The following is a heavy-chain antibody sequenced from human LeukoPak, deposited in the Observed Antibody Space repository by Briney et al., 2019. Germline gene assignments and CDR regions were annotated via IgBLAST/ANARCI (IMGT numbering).Heavy chain of an antibody. D-gene: IGHD3-9*01. V-gene: IGHV1-18*04. CDR1: GYTFTSYG. CDR2: ISAYNGNT. Sequence: GASVKVSCKASGYTFTSYGISWVRQAHGQGLEWMGWISAYNGNTNYAQKLQGRVTMTTDTSTSTAYMELRSLRSDGTAVYYCARDLGGYDILTGYLGNWFDPWGQGTLVTVSS. J-gene: IGHJ5*02. CDR3: ARDLGGYDILTGYLGNWFDP.